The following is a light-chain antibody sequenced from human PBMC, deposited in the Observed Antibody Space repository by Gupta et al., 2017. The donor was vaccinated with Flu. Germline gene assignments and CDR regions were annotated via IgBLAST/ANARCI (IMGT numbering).Light chain of an antibody. CDR2: DVS. CDR3: SSDSGSSTSV. CDR1: NSDVGGYNY. Sequence: QSALTQPASVSGSPGQSVTISCTGSNSDVGGYNYVSWYQQHPGKAPKLMIYDVSNRPSGVSNRFSGSKSGNTASLTISGLQAEDEADYFCSSDSGSSTSVFGTGTTVTVL. V-gene: IGLV2-14*01. J-gene: IGLJ1*01.